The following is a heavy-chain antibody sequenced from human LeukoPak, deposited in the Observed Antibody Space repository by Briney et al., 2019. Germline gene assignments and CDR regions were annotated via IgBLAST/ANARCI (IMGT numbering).Heavy chain of an antibody. D-gene: IGHD6-13*01. V-gene: IGHV3-74*01. CDR1: GFIFSSYW. Sequence: GGSLRLSCAASGFIFSSYWMHWVRHAPGKGLAWVSRINTDGSSTSYADSVKGRFTISRDNAKNTLYLQMNSLRAEDTAVYYCARDFMYSVNCAGCWGQGTLVTVSS. CDR3: ARDFMYSVNCAGC. J-gene: IGHJ4*02. CDR2: INTDGSST.